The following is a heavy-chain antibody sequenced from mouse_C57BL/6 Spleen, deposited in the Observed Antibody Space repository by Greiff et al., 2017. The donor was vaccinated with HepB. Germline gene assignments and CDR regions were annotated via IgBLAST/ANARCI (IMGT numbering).Heavy chain of an antibody. CDR1: GYTFTTYP. Sequence: VQVVESGAELVKPGASVKMSCKASGYTFTTYPIEWMKQNHGKSLEWIGNFHPYNDDTKYNEKFKGKATLTVEKSSSTVYLELSRLTSDDSAVYYCARRATLDWYFDVWGTGTTVTVSS. J-gene: IGHJ1*03. CDR2: FHPYNDDT. CDR3: ARRATLDWYFDV. D-gene: IGHD3-1*01. V-gene: IGHV1-47*01.